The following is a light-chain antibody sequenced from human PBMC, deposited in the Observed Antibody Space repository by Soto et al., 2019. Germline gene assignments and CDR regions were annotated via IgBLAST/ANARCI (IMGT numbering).Light chain of an antibody. V-gene: IGKV3-11*01. CDR2: DAS. Sequence: EIVLTQSPATLSLSPGERATLSCRASQSVSSYLAWYQQKPGQAPRLLIYDASNRATGIPARFSGSRSGTPFTITISSLEPADFAVYYSQQRSNSPLTCGQGTRLEIK. CDR1: QSVSSY. J-gene: IGKJ5*01. CDR3: QQRSNSPLT.